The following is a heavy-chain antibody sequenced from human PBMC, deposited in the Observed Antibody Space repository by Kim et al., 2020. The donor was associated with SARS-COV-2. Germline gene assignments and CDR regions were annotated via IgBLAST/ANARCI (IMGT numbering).Heavy chain of an antibody. CDR2: IIPILGIA. D-gene: IGHD3-10*01. V-gene: IGHV1-69*04. CDR3: ARSTMGLTYYYYGMDV. CDR1: GGTFSSYA. J-gene: IGHJ6*02. Sequence: SVKVSCKASGGTFSSYAISWVRQAPGQGLEWMGRIIPILGIANYAQKFQGRVTITADKSTSTAYMALSSLRSEDTAVYYCARSTMGLTYYYYGMDVWGQGTTVTVSS.